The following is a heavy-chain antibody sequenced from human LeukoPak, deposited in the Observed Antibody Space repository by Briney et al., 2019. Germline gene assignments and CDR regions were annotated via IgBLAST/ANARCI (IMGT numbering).Heavy chain of an antibody. J-gene: IGHJ4*02. CDR1: GFTFYNYA. V-gene: IGHV3-30*04. CDR3: TDSGSYY. Sequence: PGGSLRLSCAASGFTFYNYAMHWVRQAPGKGLEWVAVISYDGSNKYYADSVKSRFTISRDNSKNTLYLQMNSLRAEDTAVYYCTDSGSYYWGQGTLVTVSS. D-gene: IGHD1-26*01. CDR2: ISYDGSNK.